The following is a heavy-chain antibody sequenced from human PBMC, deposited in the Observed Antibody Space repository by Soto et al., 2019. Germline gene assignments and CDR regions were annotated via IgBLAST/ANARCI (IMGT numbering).Heavy chain of an antibody. Sequence: QMQLQESGPGLVKPSETLSLTCTVSGDSISSYYWSWMRQPAGKGLEWIGRIYPSGSTNYNPSLKSRVTTSLDTSKNQLSLKLRSVTAADTAVYSCARDVHGSTNTVWGEGTTVTVSS. CDR3: ARDVHGSTNTV. CDR2: IYPSGST. V-gene: IGHV4-4*07. CDR1: GDSISSYY. J-gene: IGHJ6*04. D-gene: IGHD2-8*01.